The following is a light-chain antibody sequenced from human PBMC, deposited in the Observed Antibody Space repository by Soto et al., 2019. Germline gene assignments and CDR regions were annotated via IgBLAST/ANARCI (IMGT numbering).Light chain of an antibody. V-gene: IGKV1-5*01. CDR2: DAS. J-gene: IGKJ1*01. CDR1: QSISSW. CDR3: QQYNSYSGT. Sequence: QSPSTLSASVGDRVTITCRASQSISSWLAWYQQKPGKAPKLLIYDASSLESGVPSRFSGSGSGTEFTLTISSLQPDDFATYYCQQYNSYSGTFGQGTKVDIK.